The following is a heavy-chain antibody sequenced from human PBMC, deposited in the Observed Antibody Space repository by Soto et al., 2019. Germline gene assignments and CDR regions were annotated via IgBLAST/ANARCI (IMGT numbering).Heavy chain of an antibody. CDR3: TRRPRAADIRVGPIDF. J-gene: IGHJ4*02. CDR2: IKSIADGETT. Sequence: EVNLVESGGGLVEPGGSLRLSCAASGYNFKDAWMNWVRQAPGKGLEWVGRIKSIADGETTAYAAPVTDRFTLSRDDSTFTLYLQMNSLQTGDAGVYSCTRRPRAADIRVGPIDFWGRGTLVTVSA. D-gene: IGHD6-25*01. CDR1: GYNFKDAW. V-gene: IGHV3-15*07.